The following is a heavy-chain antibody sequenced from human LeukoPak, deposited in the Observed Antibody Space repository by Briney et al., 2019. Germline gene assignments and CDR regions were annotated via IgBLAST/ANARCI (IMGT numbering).Heavy chain of an antibody. CDR2: ISSNGGSK. V-gene: IGHV3-64D*09. D-gene: IGHD3-22*01. CDR3: VKGSESYCDSKSDY. Sequence: PGGSLRLSCSASGFTFSSYAMHWVRQAPGKGLEYVSSISSNGGSKYYADSMKGGFTISRDNSKNTLYLQMSSLRAEDTAVYYCVKGSESYCDSKSDYWGQGTLVTVSS. CDR1: GFTFSSYA. J-gene: IGHJ4*02.